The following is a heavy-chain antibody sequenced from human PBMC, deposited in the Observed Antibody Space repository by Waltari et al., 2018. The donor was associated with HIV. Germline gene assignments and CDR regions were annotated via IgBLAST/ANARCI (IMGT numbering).Heavy chain of an antibody. CDR1: GFTFDDSA. J-gene: IGHJ2*01. V-gene: IGHV3-9*01. CDR2: ISWNSGTI. Sequence: EVQLVASGGGWVQTGRYLSLSAAASGFTFDDSALLWVGQTPGKGLEWGSGISWNSGTIGYADSVKGRFTISRDNAKNSLYLQMNSLRAEDTALYYCAKDKRSGYGGNSVWYFDRWGRGTLVTVSS. CDR3: AKDKRSGYGGNSVWYFDR. D-gene: IGHD4-17*01.